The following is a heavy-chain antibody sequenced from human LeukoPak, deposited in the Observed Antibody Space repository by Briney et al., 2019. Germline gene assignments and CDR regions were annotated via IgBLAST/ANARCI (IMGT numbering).Heavy chain of an antibody. D-gene: IGHD3-10*01. CDR3: ARDHYGSGSYYPQFDY. J-gene: IGHJ4*02. V-gene: IGHV3-48*03. CDR1: GFTFSSYE. Sequence: QPGGSLRLSCAASGFTFSSYEMNWVRQAPRKGLEWVSYISSSGSTIYYADSVKGRFTISRDNAKNSLYLQMNSLRAEDTAVYYCARDHYGSGSYYPQFDYWGQGTLVTVSS. CDR2: ISSSGSTI.